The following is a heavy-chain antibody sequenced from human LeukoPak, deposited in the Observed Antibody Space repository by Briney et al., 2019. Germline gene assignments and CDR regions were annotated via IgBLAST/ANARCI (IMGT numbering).Heavy chain of an antibody. CDR1: GGSFSGYY. CDR2: INRSGST. V-gene: IGHV4-34*01. Sequence: PSETLSLTCAVYGGSFSGYYWSWIRQPPGKGLEWIGEINRSGSTNYNPSLTSRVTISVDTSKHRCSLKLSSVTAADTAVYYCASPPGIAHYWGQGTLVTVSS. D-gene: IGHD6-13*01. J-gene: IGHJ4*02. CDR3: ASPPGIAHY.